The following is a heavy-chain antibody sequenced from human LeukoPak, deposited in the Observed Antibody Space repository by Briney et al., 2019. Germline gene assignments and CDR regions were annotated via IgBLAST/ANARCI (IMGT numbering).Heavy chain of an antibody. CDR2: IWYDGSNK. CDR1: GFTFSSYG. D-gene: IGHD2-21*01. J-gene: IGHJ6*02. Sequence: AGGSLRLSCAASGFTFSSYGMHWVRQAPGKGLEWVAVIWYDGSNKYYADSVKGRFTISRDNSKNTLYLQMNSLRAEDTAVYYCARESDDYYYYGMDVWGQGTTVTVSS. V-gene: IGHV3-33*01. CDR3: ARESDDYYYYGMDV.